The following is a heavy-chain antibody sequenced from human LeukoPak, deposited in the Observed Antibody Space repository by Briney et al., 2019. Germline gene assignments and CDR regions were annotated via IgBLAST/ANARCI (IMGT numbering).Heavy chain of an antibody. V-gene: IGHV1-2*02. CDR1: GYTFTGYY. CDR2: INPNSGVT. Sequence: ASVKVSCKASGYTFTGYYMHWVRQAPGQGLEWMGWINPNSGVTYYAQKFQGRVSMTRDTSISTAYMEVSRLRSDDSALYYCARLSTPNLYYFDYWGQGTMVTVSS. D-gene: IGHD3-16*02. CDR3: ARLSTPNLYYFDY. J-gene: IGHJ4*03.